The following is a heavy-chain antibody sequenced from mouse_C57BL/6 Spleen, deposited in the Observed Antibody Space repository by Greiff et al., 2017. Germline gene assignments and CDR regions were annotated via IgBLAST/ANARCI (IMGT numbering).Heavy chain of an antibody. V-gene: IGHV1-53*01. CDR1: GYTFTSYW. Sequence: QVHVKQPGTELVKPGASVKLSCKASGYTFTSYWMHWVKQRPGQGLEWIGNINPSNGGTNYNEKFKSKATLTVDKSSSTAYMQLSSLTSEDSAVYYCARRGTAQATAFDYWGQGTTLTVSS. J-gene: IGHJ2*01. CDR2: INPSNGGT. D-gene: IGHD3-2*02. CDR3: ARRGTAQATAFDY.